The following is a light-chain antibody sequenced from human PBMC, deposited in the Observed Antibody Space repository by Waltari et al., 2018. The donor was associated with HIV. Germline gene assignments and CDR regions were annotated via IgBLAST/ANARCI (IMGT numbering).Light chain of an antibody. CDR1: NIGSKT. V-gene: IGLV3-21*02. CDR2: DDS. J-gene: IGLJ2*01. Sequence: SYVLTQPPSVSVAPGQTARLTCGGNNIGSKTVQWYQQQPGQAPVLVVYDDSDRPSGIPERFSGSNSGNTATLTISRVEAGDEADYYCQVWDSSTDHLIFGGGTKLTVL. CDR3: QVWDSSTDHLI.